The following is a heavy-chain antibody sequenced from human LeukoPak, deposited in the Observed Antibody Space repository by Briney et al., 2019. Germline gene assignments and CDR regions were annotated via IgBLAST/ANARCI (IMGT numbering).Heavy chain of an antibody. CDR1: GFTFSSYA. Sequence: PGGSLRLSCAASGFTFSSYAMSRVRQAPGKGLEWVSAISGSGGSTYYADSVKGRFTISRDNSKNTLYLQMNSLRAEDTAVYYCAKDVKGLLSNWFDPWGQGTLVTVSS. CDR2: ISGSGGST. D-gene: IGHD2-15*01. CDR3: AKDVKGLLSNWFDP. V-gene: IGHV3-23*01. J-gene: IGHJ5*02.